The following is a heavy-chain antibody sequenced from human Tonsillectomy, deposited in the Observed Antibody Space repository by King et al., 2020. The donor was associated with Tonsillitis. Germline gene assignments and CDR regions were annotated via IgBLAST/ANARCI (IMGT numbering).Heavy chain of an antibody. CDR2: IYSGGRT. CDR3: ARVGGYSYGYEFDP. J-gene: IGHJ5*02. D-gene: IGHD5-18*01. Sequence: VQLVESGGGLVQPGGSLSLSCAASGFTVSSSYMSWVRQAPGKGLEWVSVIYSGGRTYYADSVKGRFSISRDNSKNTLYLQMNSLRVEDAAVYYCARVGGYSYGYEFDPWGQGTLVIVSS. V-gene: IGHV3-66*01. CDR1: GFTVSSSY.